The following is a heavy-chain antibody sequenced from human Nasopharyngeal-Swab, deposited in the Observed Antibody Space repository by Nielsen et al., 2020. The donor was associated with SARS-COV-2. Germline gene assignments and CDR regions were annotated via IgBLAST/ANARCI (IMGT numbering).Heavy chain of an antibody. Sequence: GGSLRLSCAASGFTFDDYGMSWVRQAPGKGLEWVSGINWNGGSTGYADSVKGRFTISRDNTKNSLYLQMNSLRAEDTAVYYCARDQTTVTTFYGMDVWGQGTTVTVSS. CDR1: GFTFDDYG. CDR2: INWNGGST. D-gene: IGHD4-17*01. CDR3: ARDQTTVTTFYGMDV. J-gene: IGHJ6*02. V-gene: IGHV3-20*04.